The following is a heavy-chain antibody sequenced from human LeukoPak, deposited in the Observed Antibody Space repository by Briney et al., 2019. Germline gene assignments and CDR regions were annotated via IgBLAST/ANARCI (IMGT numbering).Heavy chain of an antibody. CDR2: ISGSGGST. CDR3: AKDRRTPYDSSGYYSDY. J-gene: IGHJ4*02. D-gene: IGHD3-22*01. CDR1: GFTFSGYA. Sequence: PGGSLRLSCAASGFTFSGYAMSWVRQAPGKGLEWVSAISGSGGSTYYADSVKGRFTISRDNSKNTLYLQMNSLRAEDTAVYYCAKDRRTPYDSSGYYSDYWGQGTLVTVSS. V-gene: IGHV3-23*01.